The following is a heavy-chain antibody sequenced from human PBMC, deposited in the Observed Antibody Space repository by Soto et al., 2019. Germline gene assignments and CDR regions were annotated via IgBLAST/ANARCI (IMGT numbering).Heavy chain of an antibody. CDR2: INHSGST. CDR3: ARGHRHATGEPRGPFDD. CDR1: GGSFSGYY. V-gene: IGHV4-34*01. J-gene: IGHJ4*02. Sequence: SETLSVTCAVYGGSFSGYYWSWIRQPPGKGLEWIGEINHSGSTNYNPSLKSRVTISVDTSKNQFSLKLSSVTAADTAVYYCARGHRHATGEPRGPFDDRGQGTLVT. D-gene: IGHD3-10*01.